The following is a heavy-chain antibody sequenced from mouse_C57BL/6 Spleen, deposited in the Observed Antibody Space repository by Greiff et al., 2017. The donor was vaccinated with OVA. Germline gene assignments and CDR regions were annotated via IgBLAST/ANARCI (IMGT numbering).Heavy chain of an antibody. CDR1: GYAISSSW. CDR3: ARDDGYPAWFAY. D-gene: IGHD2-3*01. CDR2: IYPGDGDT. V-gene: IGHV1-82*01. J-gene: IGHJ3*01. Sequence: VQLKQSGPELVKPGASVKISCKASGYAISSSWMNWVKQRPGKGLEWIGRIYPGDGDTNYNGKFKGKATLTADKSSSTAYMQLSSLTSEDSAVYFCARDDGYPAWFAYWGQGTLVTVSA.